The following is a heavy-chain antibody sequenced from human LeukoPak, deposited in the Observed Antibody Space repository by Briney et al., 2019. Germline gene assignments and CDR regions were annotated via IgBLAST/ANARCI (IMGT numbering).Heavy chain of an antibody. CDR1: GGSISSSNW. J-gene: IGHJ4*02. V-gene: IGHV4-4*02. D-gene: IGHD3-16*01. Sequence: PSETLSLTCAVSGGSISSSNWWSWVRQPPGKGLEWIGEIYHSGSTNYNPSLKSRVTISVDTSKNQFSLKLSSVTAADTAVYYCARVGWGSFDYWGQGTLVTVSS. CDR3: ARVGWGSFDY. CDR2: IYHSGST.